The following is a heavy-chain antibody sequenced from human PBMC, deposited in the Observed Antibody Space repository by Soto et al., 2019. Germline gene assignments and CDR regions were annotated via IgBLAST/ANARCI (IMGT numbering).Heavy chain of an antibody. CDR3: AKLVIGYCSGNTCDDY. D-gene: IGHD2-15*01. CDR1: GFTFSYG. Sequence: VQLLESGGGLIQPGGSLRLSCAASGFTFSYGIHWLRQAPGTCLEWVAYISYDSSTKFYGDSVKGRFTISRDTSKNTQFRQMNSLRAEDTAVYYCAKLVIGYCSGNTCDDYWGQGTLGAVSS. J-gene: IGHJ4*02. V-gene: IGHV3-30*18. CDR2: ISYDSSTK.